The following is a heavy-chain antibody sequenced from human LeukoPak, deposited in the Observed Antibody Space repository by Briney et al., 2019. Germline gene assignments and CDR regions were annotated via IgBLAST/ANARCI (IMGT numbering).Heavy chain of an antibody. J-gene: IGHJ6*03. V-gene: IGHV3-66*01. Sequence: GGSLRLSCAASGFTVSSNYMSWVRQAPGKGLEWVSVIYSGGSTYYADSVKGRFTISRDNSKNTLYLQMNSLRAEDTAVYYCARYGSGSPYYYYYYMDVWGKGTTVTISS. CDR1: GFTVSSNY. D-gene: IGHD3-10*01. CDR2: IYSGGST. CDR3: ARYGSGSPYYYYYYMDV.